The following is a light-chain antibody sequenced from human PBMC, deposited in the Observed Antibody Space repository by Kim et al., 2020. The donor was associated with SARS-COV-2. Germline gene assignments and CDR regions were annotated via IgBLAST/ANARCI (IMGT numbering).Light chain of an antibody. Sequence: AIQLTQSPSSLSASVGDRVTITCRASQGISSALAWYQQKPAKAPKLLIYDASSLESGVPSRFSGSGSGTDFTLTISSLQPEDFATYYCQQFNNYRFTFGPGTKVDIK. CDR2: DAS. CDR3: QQFNNYRFT. CDR1: QGISSA. V-gene: IGKV1D-13*01. J-gene: IGKJ3*01.